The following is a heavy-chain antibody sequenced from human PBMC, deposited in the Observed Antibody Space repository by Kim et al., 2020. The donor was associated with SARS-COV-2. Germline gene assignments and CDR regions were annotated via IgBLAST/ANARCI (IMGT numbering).Heavy chain of an antibody. CDR3: ARVAGTYPYEMIDY. V-gene: IGHV4-59*13. J-gene: IGHJ4*02. CDR1: GGSISSYY. Sequence: SETLSLTCTVSGGSISSYYWSWIRQPPGKGLEWIGYIYYSGSTNYNPSLKSRVTISVDTSKNQFSLKLSSVTAADTAVYYCARVAGTYPYEMIDYWGQGTLVTVSS. D-gene: IGHD5-12*01. CDR2: IYYSGST.